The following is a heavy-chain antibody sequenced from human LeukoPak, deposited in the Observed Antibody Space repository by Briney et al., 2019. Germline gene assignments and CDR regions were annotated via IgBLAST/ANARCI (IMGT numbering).Heavy chain of an antibody. J-gene: IGHJ6*02. V-gene: IGHV1-18*01. D-gene: IGHD5-12*01. Sequence: GASVKVSCKASGYTFTSYGISWVRQAPGQGLEWMGWISAYNGNTNYARKLQGRVTMTTDTSTSTAYMELRSLRSDDTAVYYCARPQKLGLWYPAAHYYYYGMDVWGQGTTVTVSS. CDR3: ARPQKLGLWYPAAHYYYYGMDV. CDR1: GYTFTSYG. CDR2: ISAYNGNT.